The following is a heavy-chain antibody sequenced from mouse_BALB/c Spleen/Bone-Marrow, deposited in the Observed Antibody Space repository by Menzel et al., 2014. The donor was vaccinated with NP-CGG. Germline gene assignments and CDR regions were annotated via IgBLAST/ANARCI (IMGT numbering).Heavy chain of an antibody. J-gene: IGHJ2*01. CDR1: GFNIKDTY. V-gene: IGHV14-3*02. CDR2: IDPANGNT. D-gene: IGHD1-1*01. Sequence: EVQLQQSGAELVKPGASVKLSCTASGFNIKDTYMHWVKQRPEQGLEWIGRIDPANGNTKYDPKFQGKATITADTSSNTAYLQLSSLTSEDTAVYCCARYYYGSSYFDYWGQGTTLTGSS. CDR3: ARYYYGSSYFDY.